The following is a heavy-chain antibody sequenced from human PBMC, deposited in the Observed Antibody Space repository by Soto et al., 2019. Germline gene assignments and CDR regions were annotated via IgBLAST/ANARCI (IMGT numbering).Heavy chain of an antibody. V-gene: IGHV4-39*01. CDR1: GGSVSSSNCY. CDR2: MYYSEKT. J-gene: IGHJ4*02. CDR3: ASSFRGSYPAYFDY. Sequence: QLQLQESGPGLVKPSETLSLTCTVSGGSVSSSNCYWGWIRQPPGKGLEWIGSMYYSEKTFYNLSLRGRVTMSVDTSKNPFSLTLTSVTAADTAVYYCASSFRGSYPAYFDYWGQGTLVTVSS. D-gene: IGHD3-10*01.